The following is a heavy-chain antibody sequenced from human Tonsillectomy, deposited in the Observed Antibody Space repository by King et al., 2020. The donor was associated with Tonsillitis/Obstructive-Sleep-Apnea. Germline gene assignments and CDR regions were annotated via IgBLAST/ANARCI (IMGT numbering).Heavy chain of an antibody. J-gene: IGHJ6*03. Sequence: DVQLVESGGGLVQPGGSLRLSCAASGFTFSSYAMSWVRQAPGKGLEWVSAISGSGGSTYYADSVKGRFTISRDNSKNTLSLQMNSLRAEDTAVYYCAKDPGYDFWSGYLPNYYYYYMDVWGKGTTVTVSS. V-gene: IGHV3-23*04. D-gene: IGHD3-3*01. CDR3: AKDPGYDFWSGYLPNYYYYYMDV. CDR2: ISGSGGST. CDR1: GFTFSSYA.